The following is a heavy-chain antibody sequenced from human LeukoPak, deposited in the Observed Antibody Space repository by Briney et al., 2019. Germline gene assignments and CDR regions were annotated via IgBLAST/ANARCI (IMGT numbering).Heavy chain of an antibody. CDR2: INHSGST. Sequence: SETLSLTCAVYGGSFSGYYWSWIRQPPGKGLEWIGEINHSGSTNYNPSLKGRVTISVDTSKNQFSLKLSSVTAADTAVYYCARIIAVAPDYYYYYMDVWGKGTTVTVSS. D-gene: IGHD6-19*01. J-gene: IGHJ6*03. CDR3: ARIIAVAPDYYYYYMDV. V-gene: IGHV4-34*01. CDR1: GGSFSGYY.